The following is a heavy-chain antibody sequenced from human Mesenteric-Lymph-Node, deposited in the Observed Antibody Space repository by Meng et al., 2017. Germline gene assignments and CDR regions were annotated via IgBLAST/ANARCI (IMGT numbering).Heavy chain of an antibody. CDR2: IKQDGNEK. CDR1: GFTFDDYA. Sequence: GESLKISCAASGFTFDDYAMHWVRQAPGKGLEWVANIKQDGNEKYYADSLRGRFTISRDDAKDSLYLQISGLRAEDTAMYFCARGSSSYSSSWYWDYWGQGTLVTVSS. J-gene: IGHJ4*02. V-gene: IGHV3-7*01. D-gene: IGHD6-19*01. CDR3: ARGSSSYSSSWYWDY.